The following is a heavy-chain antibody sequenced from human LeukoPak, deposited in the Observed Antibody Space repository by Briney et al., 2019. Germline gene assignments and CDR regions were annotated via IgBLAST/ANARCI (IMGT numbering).Heavy chain of an antibody. CDR2: ISAYNGNT. J-gene: IGHJ4*02. CDR3: ARGANWNYDF. Sequence: ASVKVSCKASGYTFTSYGISWVRQAPGQGLEWMGWISAYNGNTNYAQKFQGRVTMTRDMSTSTVYMELSSLRSEDTAVYYCARGANWNYDFWGQGTLVTVSS. CDR1: GYTFTSYG. D-gene: IGHD1-20*01. V-gene: IGHV1-18*01.